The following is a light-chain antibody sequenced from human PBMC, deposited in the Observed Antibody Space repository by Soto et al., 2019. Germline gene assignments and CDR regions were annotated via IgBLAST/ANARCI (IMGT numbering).Light chain of an antibody. Sequence: EIVLTQSPATLSLSPGERATLSCRASQSVSTYLAWYQQKPGQGPRLLIYGASKRATGIPARFSGSGSGTDFTLTISSLEPEDFAVYYCQQYGSSPFGQGTKVDI. J-gene: IGKJ1*01. CDR1: QSVSTY. CDR2: GAS. CDR3: QQYGSSP. V-gene: IGKV3-11*01.